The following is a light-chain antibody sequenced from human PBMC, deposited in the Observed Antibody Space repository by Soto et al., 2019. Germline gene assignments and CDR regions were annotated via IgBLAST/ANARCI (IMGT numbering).Light chain of an antibody. V-gene: IGKV3-15*01. CDR1: QSVRSN. Sequence: EIVMTQSPATLSVSPGERATLSCRASQSVRSNLAWYQQKPGQAPRLLIYGASTRAPGIPARVSGSGSGTEFTLTISSLQSEEFALYYCQHYSVWPYTFGQGTKVDIK. CDR3: QHYSVWPYT. J-gene: IGKJ2*01. CDR2: GAS.